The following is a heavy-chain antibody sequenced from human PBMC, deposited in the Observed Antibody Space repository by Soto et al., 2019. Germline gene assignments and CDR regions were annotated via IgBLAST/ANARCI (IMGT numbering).Heavy chain of an antibody. D-gene: IGHD3-10*01. J-gene: IGHJ4*02. CDR2: MYYSGST. CDR1: GGSTMISSYY. CDR3: ARGLGPRGVTPGY. V-gene: IGHV4-39*01. Sequence: KLRETLSLTCDVSGGSTMISSYYCAWIRQPPGKGLEWIGSMYYSGSTYYNPSLKSRVTISVDTSKNQFSLKLSSVTAADTAVYYCARGLGPRGVTPGYWGQGTLVTVSS.